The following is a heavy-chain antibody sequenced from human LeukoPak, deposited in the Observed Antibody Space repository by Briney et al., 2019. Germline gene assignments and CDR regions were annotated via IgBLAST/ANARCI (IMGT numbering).Heavy chain of an antibody. J-gene: IGHJ4*02. D-gene: IGHD4-17*01. V-gene: IGHV1-8*01. Sequence: GASVKVSCKASGYTFTSYDINWVRQATGQGLEWMGWMNPNSGNTGYAQKFQGRVTMTRNTSISTAYMELSSLRSEDTAVYYCARQRTVTLGFDYWGQGTLVTVSS. CDR3: ARQRTVTLGFDY. CDR2: MNPNSGNT. CDR1: GYTFTSYD.